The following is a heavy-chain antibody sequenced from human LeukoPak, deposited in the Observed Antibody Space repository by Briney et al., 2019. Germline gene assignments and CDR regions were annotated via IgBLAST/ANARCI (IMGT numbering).Heavy chain of an antibody. D-gene: IGHD3-3*01. Sequence: GGSLRLSCAASGFTFSSYSMNWVRQAPGKGLEWVSSISSSSSYIYYADSVKGRFTISRDNAKNSLYLQMNSLRAEDTAVYYCARVAIGLLGWSTYYFDYWGQGTLVTVSS. CDR2: ISSSSSYI. CDR1: GFTFSSYS. J-gene: IGHJ4*02. CDR3: ARVAIGLLGWSTYYFDY. V-gene: IGHV3-21*01.